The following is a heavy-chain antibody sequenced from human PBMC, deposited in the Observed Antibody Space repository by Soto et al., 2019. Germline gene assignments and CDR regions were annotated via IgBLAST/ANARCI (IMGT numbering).Heavy chain of an antibody. Sequence: ASVKVSCKASGYTFTSYYMHWVRQAPGQGLEWMGIINPSGGSTSYAQKFQGRVTMTRDTSMSTVYVELSSLRSEDTAVYYCARVAVPSSYCSGGSCYSGWFDPWGQGTLVTVSS. CDR1: GYTFTSYY. CDR3: ARVAVPSSYCSGGSCYSGWFDP. J-gene: IGHJ5*02. D-gene: IGHD2-15*01. V-gene: IGHV1-46*01. CDR2: INPSGGST.